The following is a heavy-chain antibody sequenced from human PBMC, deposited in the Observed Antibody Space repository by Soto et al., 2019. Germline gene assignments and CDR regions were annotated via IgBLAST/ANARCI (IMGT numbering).Heavy chain of an antibody. CDR1: GFTFSSYA. Sequence: EVQLLESGGDLVQPGGSLRLSCAASGFTFSSYAMSWVRQAPGKGLEWVSSISLVGGSTYFADTAKGRFTISRDNSKNSLYLQMNSLRPEDTAIYYCARPRSGSNRGKLDYWGQGTRVTVSS. D-gene: IGHD1-26*01. J-gene: IGHJ4*02. V-gene: IGHV3-23*01. CDR2: ISLVGGST. CDR3: ARPRSGSNRGKLDY.